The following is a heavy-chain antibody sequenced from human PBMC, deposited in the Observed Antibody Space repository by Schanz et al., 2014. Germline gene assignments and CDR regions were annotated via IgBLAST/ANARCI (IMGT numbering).Heavy chain of an antibody. D-gene: IGHD3-3*01. J-gene: IGHJ4*02. CDR2: ISSSSSTI. Sequence: EVQLLESGGGLVQPGGSLRLSCAASGFTFTNYAMSWVRQAPGKGLEWVAYISSSSSTIHYADSVKGRFTISRDNAKNSLYLQMDSLRAEDTAVYYCVRDSFFAFDYWGQGTLVTVSS. V-gene: IGHV3-48*01. CDR3: VRDSFFAFDY. CDR1: GFTFTNYA.